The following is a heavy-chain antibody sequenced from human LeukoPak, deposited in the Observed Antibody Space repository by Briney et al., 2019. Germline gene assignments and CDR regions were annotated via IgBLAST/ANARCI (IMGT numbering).Heavy chain of an antibody. CDR1: GFTFSSYG. Sequence: GGSLRLSCAASGFTFSSYGMNWVRQAPGKGPEWISYTSRSGATIYYADSVKGRFTISRDNAKNSLYLQRRSLGAEDTAIYYCSRDRGGGDIYFDYWGQGTLVTVSS. CDR2: TSRSGATI. V-gene: IGHV3-48*03. D-gene: IGHD2-21*02. CDR3: SRDRGGGDIYFDY. J-gene: IGHJ4*02.